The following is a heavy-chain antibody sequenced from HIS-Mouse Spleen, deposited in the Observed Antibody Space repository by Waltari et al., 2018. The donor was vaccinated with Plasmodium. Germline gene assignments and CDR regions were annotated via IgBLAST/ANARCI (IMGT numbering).Heavy chain of an antibody. D-gene: IGHD6-13*01. CDR1: GGSFSGYY. CDR2: INHSGST. V-gene: IGHV4-34*01. Sequence: QVQLQQWGAGLLKPSETLSLTCSVYGGSFSGYYWSWTRQPPGKGLECIGEINHSGSTNYNPSLKSRVTISVDTSKNQFSLKLSSVTAADTAVYYCARGPSSSWYFDYWGQGTLVTVSS. J-gene: IGHJ4*02. CDR3: ARGPSSSWYFDY.